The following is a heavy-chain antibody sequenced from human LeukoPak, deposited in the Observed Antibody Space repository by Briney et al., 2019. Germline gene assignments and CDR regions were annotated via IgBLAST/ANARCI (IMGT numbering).Heavy chain of an antibody. Sequence: GESLKISCKGSGYSFTSYWIGWVRQMPGKGLEWMGIIYPGDSDTRYSPSFQGQVTISADKSISTAYLQWSSLKASDTAMYYCARQPTLGYCSSTSCPTGWFDPWGQGTLVTVSS. CDR1: GYSFTSYW. V-gene: IGHV5-51*01. CDR2: IYPGDSDT. D-gene: IGHD2-2*01. J-gene: IGHJ5*02. CDR3: ARQPTLGYCSSTSCPTGWFDP.